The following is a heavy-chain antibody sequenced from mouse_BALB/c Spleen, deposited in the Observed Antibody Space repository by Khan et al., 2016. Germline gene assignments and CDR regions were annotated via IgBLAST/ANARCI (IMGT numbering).Heavy chain of an antibody. J-gene: IGHJ2*01. V-gene: IGHV11-2*02. CDR1: GFTFSDFW. Sequence: EVQLLETGGGLVQPGGSRGLSCEGSGFTFSDFWMSWVRQTPGKTLEWIGDINADGRAINYAPSLKDRFTISRDTDKNTLYLQMNNVRSEDTATYFCMRYNDCWGQGTTLTVSS. CDR3: MRYNDC. CDR2: INADGRAI.